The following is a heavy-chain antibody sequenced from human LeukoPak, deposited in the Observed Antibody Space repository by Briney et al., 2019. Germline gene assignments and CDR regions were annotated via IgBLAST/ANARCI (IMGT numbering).Heavy chain of an antibody. Sequence: SGGSLRLSCAASGFTFSSYELSWVRQAPGKGLEWVAFIRYDGSNKYYADSVKGRFTISRDNSKNTLYLQMNSLRAEDTAVYYCAKDWATYYYGSGSYYGYMDVWGKGTTVTISS. D-gene: IGHD3-10*01. CDR2: IRYDGSNK. V-gene: IGHV3-30*02. CDR1: GFTFSSYE. J-gene: IGHJ6*03. CDR3: AKDWATYYYGSGSYYGYMDV.